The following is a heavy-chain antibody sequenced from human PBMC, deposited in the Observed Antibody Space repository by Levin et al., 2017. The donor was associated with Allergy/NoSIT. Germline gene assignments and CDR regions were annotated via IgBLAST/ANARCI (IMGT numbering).Heavy chain of an antibody. Sequence: GESLKISCKASGYTFTDYYLHWVRQAPGQGLEWMGWFNPNSGGTNYAQKFQGRVTMTRDTSISTAYMELSRLRSDDTAVYYCARDYDLFDYWGQGTLVIVSS. J-gene: IGHJ4*02. CDR1: GYTFTDYY. V-gene: IGHV1-2*02. D-gene: IGHD3-22*01. CDR3: ARDYDLFDY. CDR2: FNPNSGGT.